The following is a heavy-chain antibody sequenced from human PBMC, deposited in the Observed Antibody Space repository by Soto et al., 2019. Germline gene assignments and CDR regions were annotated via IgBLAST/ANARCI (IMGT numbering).Heavy chain of an antibody. V-gene: IGHV3-23*01. D-gene: IGHD3-22*01. Sequence: PGGSLRLSCAASGFTFSSYAMSWVRQAPGKGLEWVSAISGSGGSTYYADSVKGRFTISRDNSKNTLYLQMNSLRAEDTAVYYCAKDQGYYYGSSGPNWFDPWGQGTLVTVSS. CDR1: GFTFSSYA. CDR2: ISGSGGST. CDR3: AKDQGYYYGSSGPNWFDP. J-gene: IGHJ5*02.